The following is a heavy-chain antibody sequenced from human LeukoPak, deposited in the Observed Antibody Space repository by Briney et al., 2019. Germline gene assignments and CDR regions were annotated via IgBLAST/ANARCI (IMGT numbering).Heavy chain of an antibody. D-gene: IGHD2-2*01. J-gene: IGHJ5*02. CDR1: GYTFTGYY. Sequence: VASVKVSCKASGYTFTGYYMHWVRQAPGQGLAWMGWINPNSGGTNYAQKFKGRVTMTRDTSINTAYMELSRLRSDDTAVYYCARDYGGIVVVPAAILNCFDPWGQGTLVTVSS. CDR3: ARDYGGIVVVPAAILNCFDP. V-gene: IGHV1-2*02. CDR2: INPNSGGT.